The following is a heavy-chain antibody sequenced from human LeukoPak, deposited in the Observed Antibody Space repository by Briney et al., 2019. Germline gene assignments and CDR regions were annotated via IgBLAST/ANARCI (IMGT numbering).Heavy chain of an antibody. D-gene: IGHD6-19*01. Sequence: ASVKVSCKTSGYILTSHKIHWVRQAPGHGLEWMAIIDPNGRTTYAQKVQDRVTLTRDTSTRTFYMELSSLRSEDTAVYYCARNRSAWSYSFDYWGQGTLVTVSS. CDR2: IDPNGRT. CDR3: ARNRSAWSYSFDY. V-gene: IGHV1-46*01. CDR1: GYILTSHK. J-gene: IGHJ4*02.